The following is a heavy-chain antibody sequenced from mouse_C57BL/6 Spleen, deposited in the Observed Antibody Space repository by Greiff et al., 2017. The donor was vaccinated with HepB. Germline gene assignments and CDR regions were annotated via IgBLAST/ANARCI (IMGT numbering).Heavy chain of an antibody. Sequence: EVQLQQSGPELVKPGASVKIPCKASGYTFTDYNMDWVKQSHGKSLEWIGDINPNNGGTIYNQKFKGKATLTVDKSSSTAYMELRSLTSEDTAVYYCARRQLRLYAMDYWGQGTSVTVSS. CDR3: ARRQLRLYAMDY. CDR1: GYTFTDYN. J-gene: IGHJ4*01. CDR2: INPNNGGT. V-gene: IGHV1-18*01. D-gene: IGHD3-2*02.